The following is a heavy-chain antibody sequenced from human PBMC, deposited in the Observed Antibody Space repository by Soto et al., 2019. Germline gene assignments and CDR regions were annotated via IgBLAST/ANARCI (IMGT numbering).Heavy chain of an antibody. CDR2: ISGSGGST. Sequence: PGGSLRVSCAAAGFTFRGYAMSWVRQAPGKGLEWVSAISGSGGSTYYADSVKGRFTISRDNSKNTLYLQMNSLRAEDTAVYYCAKGDIAARADYFDYWGQGTLVTVSS. V-gene: IGHV3-23*01. J-gene: IGHJ4*02. CDR3: AKGDIAARADYFDY. CDR1: GFTFRGYA. D-gene: IGHD6-6*01.